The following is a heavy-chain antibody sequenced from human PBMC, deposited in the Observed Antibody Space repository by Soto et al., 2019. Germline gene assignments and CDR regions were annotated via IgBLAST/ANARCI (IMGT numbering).Heavy chain of an antibody. Sequence: GGSLRLSCAASGFTFSSYGMHWVRQAPGKGLEWVAVIWYDGSNKYYADSVKGRFTISRDNSKNTLYLQMNSLRAEDTAVYYCARARSDSNPLMLYYMDVWGKGTTVTVSS. V-gene: IGHV3-33*08. CDR2: IWYDGSNK. D-gene: IGHD4-4*01. CDR3: ARARSDSNPLMLYYMDV. CDR1: GFTFSSYG. J-gene: IGHJ6*03.